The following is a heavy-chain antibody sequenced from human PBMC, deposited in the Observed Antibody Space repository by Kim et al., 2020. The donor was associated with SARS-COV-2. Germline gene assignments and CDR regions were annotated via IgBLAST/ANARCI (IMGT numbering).Heavy chain of an antibody. D-gene: IGHD2-2*01. J-gene: IGHJ5*02. CDR1: GGSFSGYY. CDR2: INHSGST. CDR3: ARGSPSPQLLLSRRMSLYWFDP. V-gene: IGHV4-34*01. Sequence: SETLSLTCAVYGGSFSGYYWSWIRQPPGKGLEWIGEINHSGSTNYNPSLKSRVTISVDTSKNQFSLKLSSVTAADTAVYYCARGSPSPQLLLSRRMSLYWFDPWGQGTLVTVSS.